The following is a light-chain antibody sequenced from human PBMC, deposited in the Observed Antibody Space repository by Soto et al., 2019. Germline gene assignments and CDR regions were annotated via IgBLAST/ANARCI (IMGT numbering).Light chain of an antibody. CDR1: SSNIGSNA. J-gene: IGLJ3*02. Sequence: QSVLTQPPSASGTPGQRVTISCSGSSSNIGSNAVNWYQQLPGTAPKLLIYTLAQRPSGVPDRFSGSKSGTSASLAISGLQSEDEADYYCASWDVSLNAWVFGGGTKVTVL. V-gene: IGLV1-44*01. CDR2: TLA. CDR3: ASWDVSLNAWV.